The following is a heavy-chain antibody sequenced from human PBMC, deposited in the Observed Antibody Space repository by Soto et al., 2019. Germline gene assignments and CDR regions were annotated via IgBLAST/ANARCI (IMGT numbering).Heavy chain of an antibody. V-gene: IGHV4-59*07. J-gene: IGHJ4*02. CDR2: IYYSGST. Sequence: SDTLSLTCTVSGGSINGYYWSWIRQPPGKGLQWIGNIYYSGSTNYNPSLKSRVTISVVSSKNQVSLKLSSVTAADTAVYYCTRVGGYYGDYPNFDYWGQGTLVTVSS. CDR3: TRVGGYYGDYPNFDY. D-gene: IGHD4-17*01. CDR1: GGSINGYY.